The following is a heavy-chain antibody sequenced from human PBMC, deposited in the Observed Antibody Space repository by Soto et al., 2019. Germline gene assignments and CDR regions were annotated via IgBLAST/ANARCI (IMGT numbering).Heavy chain of an antibody. V-gene: IGHV3-23*01. CDR2: ISGSGGHS. Sequence: EVQLLESGGGFVQPGGSLRLSCAASGFTFNDYAMAWVRQAPGQGLEWVSSISGSGGHSSYVDSVRGRFTISRDNVNNILSLDMSDLRAEDTALYYCAKDCRRLEVTGSAFDSWGQGALVTVSS. J-gene: IGHJ4*02. CDR1: GFTFNDYA. D-gene: IGHD1-1*01. CDR3: AKDCRRLEVTGSAFDS.